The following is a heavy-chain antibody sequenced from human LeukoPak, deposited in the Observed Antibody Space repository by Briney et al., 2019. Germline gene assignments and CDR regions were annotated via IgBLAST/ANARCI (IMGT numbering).Heavy chain of an antibody. CDR3: ARDRWYCSSTSCYPGMGFDP. CDR2: LNPSGGSS. Sequence: ASVKVSCKASGYTVTSYYMHWVRQAPGQGLEWMGILNPSGGSSSYAQKFQGRVTITADESTSTAYMELSSLRSEDTAVYYCARDRWYCSSTSCYPGMGFDPWGQGTLVTVSS. V-gene: IGHV1-46*01. D-gene: IGHD2-2*01. CDR1: GYTVTSYY. J-gene: IGHJ5*02.